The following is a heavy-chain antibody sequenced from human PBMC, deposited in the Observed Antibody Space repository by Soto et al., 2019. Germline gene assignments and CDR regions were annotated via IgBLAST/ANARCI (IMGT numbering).Heavy chain of an antibody. J-gene: IGHJ3*02. CDR1: GGSISSAY. CDR3: ARGPATAYFDAFDM. CDR2: IYYSGNT. D-gene: IGHD1-26*01. V-gene: IGHV4-59*01. Sequence: QVQLQESGPGLVKPSETLSLTCNVSGGSISSAYWSWIRQPPGKGLEWIGYIYYSGNTNYNPSLKSRVTISVDTSKNQFPLDLSSVPAADTAMYYCARGPATAYFDAFDMWGQGTMVTVSS.